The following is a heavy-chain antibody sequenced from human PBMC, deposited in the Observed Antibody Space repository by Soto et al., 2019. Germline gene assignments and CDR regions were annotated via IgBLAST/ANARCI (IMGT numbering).Heavy chain of an antibody. CDR1: GFTFSSYE. Sequence: PGGSLRLSCAAPGFTFSSYEMNWVRQAPGKGLEWVSYISSSGSTIYYADSVKGRFTISRDNAKNSLYLQMNSLRAEDTAVYYCARAARTPLRFLEWLPYYFDYWGQGTLVTAPQ. J-gene: IGHJ4*02. CDR3: ARAARTPLRFLEWLPYYFDY. V-gene: IGHV3-48*03. D-gene: IGHD3-3*01. CDR2: ISSSGSTI.